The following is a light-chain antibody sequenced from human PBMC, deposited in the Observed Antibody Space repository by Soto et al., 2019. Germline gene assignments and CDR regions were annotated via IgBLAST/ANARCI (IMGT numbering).Light chain of an antibody. V-gene: IGKV3-11*01. CDR3: QQCNNWPPIT. CDR1: QSVNTS. CDR2: DAS. J-gene: IGKJ5*01. Sequence: EVVLTQSPATLALSPGERATLSCRASQSVNTSIAWYQQKPGQPPRLLIFDASNRAGGVPARFSGSGSGTDFTLTISSLEPEDCAVYYCQQCNNWPPITFGQGTRLEMK.